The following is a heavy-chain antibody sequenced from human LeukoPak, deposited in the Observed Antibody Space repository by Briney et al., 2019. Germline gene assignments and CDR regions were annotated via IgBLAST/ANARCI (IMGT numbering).Heavy chain of an antibody. CDR2: ISGSGGGT. V-gene: IGHV3-23*01. Sequence: PGGSLRLSCAASGFTFSSYAMSWVRQAPGKGLEWVAGISGSGGGTNYADSVKGRFTISRDNPKNTLYLQMHSLRADDTAVYFCAKRGVVVRVILVGFHREANYFDSWGQGALVTVSS. D-gene: IGHD3-10*01. CDR3: AKRGVVVRVILVGFHREANYFDS. CDR1: GFTFSSYA. J-gene: IGHJ4*02.